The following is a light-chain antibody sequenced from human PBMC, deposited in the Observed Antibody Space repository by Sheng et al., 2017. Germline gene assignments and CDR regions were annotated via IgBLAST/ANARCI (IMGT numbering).Light chain of an antibody. V-gene: IGKV1-5*03. Sequence: DIQMTQSPSTLSASVGDRVTITCRASHSISNWLAWYQQKPGKAPKLLIYKASSLESGVPSRFSGSGSGTEFTLTISSLQPDDFATYYCQQYNSYSTFGQGTRLEIK. CDR1: HSISNW. CDR2: KAS. CDR3: QQYNSYST. J-gene: IGKJ5*01.